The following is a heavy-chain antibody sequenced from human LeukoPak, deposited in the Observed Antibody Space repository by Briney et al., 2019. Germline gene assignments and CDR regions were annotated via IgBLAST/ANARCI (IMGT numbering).Heavy chain of an antibody. V-gene: IGHV3-21*01. CDR1: GFTFSSYS. CDR2: IRSSSTYI. CDR3: ASDYYASGTYYNKEFDP. J-gene: IGHJ5*02. Sequence: GSLRLSCAASGFTFSSYSMNWVRQAPGKGLEWVSSIRSSSTYIYYADSVKGRFTISRDNSKNSLYLQMNSLRAEDTAVYYCASDYYASGTYYNKEFDPWGQGTLVTVSS. D-gene: IGHD3-10*01.